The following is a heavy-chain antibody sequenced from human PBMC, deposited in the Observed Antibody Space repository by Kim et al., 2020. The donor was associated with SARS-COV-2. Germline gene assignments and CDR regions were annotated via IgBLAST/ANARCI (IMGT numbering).Heavy chain of an antibody. CDR3: AKDYYDSSGYYDYYYYGMDV. D-gene: IGHD3-22*01. J-gene: IGHJ6*02. Sequence: RFTISRDNSKNTLYLQMNSLRAEDTAVYYCAKDYYDSSGYYDYYYYGMDVWGQGTTVTVSS. V-gene: IGHV3-30*02.